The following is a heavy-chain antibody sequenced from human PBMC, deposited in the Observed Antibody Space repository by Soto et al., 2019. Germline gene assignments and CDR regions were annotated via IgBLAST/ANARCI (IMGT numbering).Heavy chain of an antibody. CDR2: INHSGST. CDR3: ARGVLRYFDWLSPRSYYYYMDV. CDR1: GGSFSGYY. V-gene: IGHV4-34*01. Sequence: SETLSLTCAVYGGSFSGYYWSWIRQPPGKGLEWIGEINHSGSTNYNPSLKSRVTISVDTSKNQFSLKLGSVTAADTAVYYCARGVLRYFDWLSPRSYYYYMDVWGKGTTVTVSS. D-gene: IGHD3-9*01. J-gene: IGHJ6*03.